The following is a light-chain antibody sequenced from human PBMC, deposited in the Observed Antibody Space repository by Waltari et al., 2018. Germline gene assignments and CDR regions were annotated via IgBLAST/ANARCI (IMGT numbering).Light chain of an antibody. CDR1: QRISSY. J-gene: IGKJ1*01. V-gene: IGKV1-39*01. CDR3: QQSYSTLRT. CDR2: AAS. Sequence: DIQMTQSPSSLSASVGDRVTIPCRASQRISSYLNWYQQKPGKAPKLLIYAASSLQSGVPSSFSGSGSGTDFTLTISSLQPEDFATYYCQQSYSTLRTFGQGTKVEIK.